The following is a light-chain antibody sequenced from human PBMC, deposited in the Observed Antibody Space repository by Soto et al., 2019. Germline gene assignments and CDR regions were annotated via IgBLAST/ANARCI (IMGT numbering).Light chain of an antibody. J-gene: IGKJ1*01. CDR1: QSVSSD. Sequence: EIVMTQSPATLSVSPGERATLSCRASQSVSSDLAWYHQKPGQAPRLLIYGASTRATGIPARFSGSGSGTEFTLTISSLQSEDFAVYYCQQDNSSPRTFGQGTKVDIK. V-gene: IGKV3-15*01. CDR2: GAS. CDR3: QQDNSSPRT.